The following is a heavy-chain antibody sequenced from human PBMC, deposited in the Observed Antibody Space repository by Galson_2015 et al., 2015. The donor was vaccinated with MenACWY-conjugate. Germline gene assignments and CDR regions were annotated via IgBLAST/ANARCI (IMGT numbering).Heavy chain of an antibody. V-gene: IGHV3-7*03. CDR3: ARGHYGMDV. J-gene: IGHJ6*02. CDR1: GFTFRNYW. Sequence: SLRLSCAAFGFTFRNYWMTWVRQAPGKGLEWVASIKKDGSEKYYVDSVKGRFTISRDNAKNSLYLEMNSLRVEDTAVYSCARGHYGMDVWGQGPTVTASS. CDR2: IKKDGSEK.